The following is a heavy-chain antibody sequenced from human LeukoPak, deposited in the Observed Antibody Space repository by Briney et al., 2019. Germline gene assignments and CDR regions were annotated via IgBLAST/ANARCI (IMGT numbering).Heavy chain of an antibody. D-gene: IGHD3/OR15-3a*01. CDR2: ISSSSSYT. CDR1: GFTFSDYY. CDR3: ARDGVKLGRGRGDYFDY. J-gene: IGHJ4*02. V-gene: IGHV3-11*06. Sequence: PGGSLRLSRAASGFTFSDYYMSWIRQAPGKGLEWVSYISSSSSYTNYADSVKGRFTISRDNAKNSLYLQMNSLRAEDTAVYYCARDGVKLGRGRGDYFDYWGQGTLVTVSS.